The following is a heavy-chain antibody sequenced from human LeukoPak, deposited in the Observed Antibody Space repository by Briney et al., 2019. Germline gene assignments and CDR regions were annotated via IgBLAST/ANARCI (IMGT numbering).Heavy chain of an antibody. Sequence: ASVKVSCKASGYIFTSYYMHWVRQAPGQGLEWMGWINPNTGHTNFAKNCQGRIAMMRAKSITTFSKELNSLRSDDKAVYYCARSVSISPMFDYWGQGTLIPVSS. CDR1: GYIFTSYY. J-gene: IGHJ4*02. CDR3: ARSVSISPMFDY. CDR2: INPNTGHT. V-gene: IGHV1-2*02. D-gene: IGHD2-21*01.